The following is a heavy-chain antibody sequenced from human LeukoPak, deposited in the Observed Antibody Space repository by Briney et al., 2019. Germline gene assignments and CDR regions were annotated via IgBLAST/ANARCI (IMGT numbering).Heavy chain of an antibody. J-gene: IGHJ4*02. V-gene: IGHV1-24*01. CDR2: FDPEDGET. CDR1: GYTLTELS. CDR3: ATSPAYCGGDCYSY. D-gene: IGHD2-21*02. Sequence: ASVKVSCKVSGYTLTELSMHWVRQAPGKGLEWMGGFDPEDGETIYAQKFQGRVTMAEDTSTDTAYMELSSLRSEDTAVYYCATSPAYCGGDCYSYWGQGTLVTVSS.